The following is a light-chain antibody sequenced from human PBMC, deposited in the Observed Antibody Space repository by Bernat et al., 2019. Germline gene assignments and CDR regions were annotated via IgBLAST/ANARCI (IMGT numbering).Light chain of an antibody. V-gene: IGKV1-9*01. J-gene: IGKJ5*01. CDR2: DAS. Sequence: DIQLTQSPSFLSASVGDRVTITCRASQSISSYLAWYQQKPGKAPKLLIYDASTLQSGVPSRFGGSGSGTEFTLTISSLQPEDFATYYCQQLNSYPITFGQGTRLEIK. CDR1: QSISSY. CDR3: QQLNSYPIT.